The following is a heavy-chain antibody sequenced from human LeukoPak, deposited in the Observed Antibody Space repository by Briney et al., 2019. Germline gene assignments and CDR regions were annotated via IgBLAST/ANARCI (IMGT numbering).Heavy chain of an antibody. CDR2: ISSSGSTI. CDR3: ARGRAISGTSKFFDY. D-gene: IGHD1-26*01. CDR1: GFTFSDYY. Sequence: GGSLRLSCAASGFTFSDYYMSWVRQAPGKGLEWVSYISSSGSTIYYADSVKGRFTISRANAKNSLYLQIDSLTAEDTAVYYCARGRAISGTSKFFDYWGQGTLVTVSS. V-gene: IGHV3-11*04. J-gene: IGHJ4*02.